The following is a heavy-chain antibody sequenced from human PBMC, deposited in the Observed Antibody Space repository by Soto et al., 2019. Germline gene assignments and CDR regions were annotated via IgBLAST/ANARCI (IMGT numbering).Heavy chain of an antibody. V-gene: IGHV3-7*01. Sequence: EVQLVESGGGLVQPGGSLRLSCAASGFTFSSYWMSWVRQAPGKGLEWVANIKQDGSEKYYVDSVKGRFTSSRDNAKNSLYLQMNSLRAEDTAVYYCAREGCSGGSCYPFFDYWGQGTLVTVSS. CDR3: AREGCSGGSCYPFFDY. D-gene: IGHD2-15*01. CDR1: GFTFSSYW. CDR2: IKQDGSEK. J-gene: IGHJ4*02.